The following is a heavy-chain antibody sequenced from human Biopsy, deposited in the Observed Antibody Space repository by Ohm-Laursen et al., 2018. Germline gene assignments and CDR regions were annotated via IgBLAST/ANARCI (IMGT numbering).Heavy chain of an antibody. J-gene: IGHJ4*02. CDR1: GIIFSDSH. D-gene: IGHD3-16*01. CDR3: ARSVGIMAAPIDY. CDR2: ISPSGDIT. V-gene: IGHV3-11*01. Sequence: SLRLSCTASGIIFSDSHMSWIRQAPGKGLEWVSYISPSGDITEYADSVRGRFTISRDNAKNSLYLQMNSLRVEDTAVYYCARSVGIMAAPIDYWGQGTLVTVSS.